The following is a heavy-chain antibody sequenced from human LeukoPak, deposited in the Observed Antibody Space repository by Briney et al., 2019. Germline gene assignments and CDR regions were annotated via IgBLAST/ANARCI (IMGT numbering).Heavy chain of an antibody. CDR3: ARVTMTAPDDAFDI. D-gene: IGHD3-22*01. Sequence: SETLSLTCTLSGGSISSYYGSCIRQPAGEGREWLGRIYTSGSTNYSPSLKSRVTMSVDTSKNQFSLKLSSVTAADTAVYYCARVTMTAPDDAFDIWGQGTMVTVSS. CDR1: GGSISSYY. J-gene: IGHJ3*02. V-gene: IGHV4-4*07. CDR2: IYTSGST.